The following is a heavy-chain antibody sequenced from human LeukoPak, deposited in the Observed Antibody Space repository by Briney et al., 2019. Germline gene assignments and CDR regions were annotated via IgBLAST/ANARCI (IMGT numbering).Heavy chain of an antibody. CDR2: IYYNGST. D-gene: IGHD1-1*01. CDR3: ARDRLQLQS. V-gene: IGHV4-59*01. Sequence: SETLSLTCAVYGGSFSGYYWRWLRQPRGKGVEGIGYIYYNGSTNYNPSLKSRVTISVDTSKNQFSLKLSSVTAADTAVYYCARDRLQLQSWGQGTLVTVSS. J-gene: IGHJ5*02. CDR1: GGSFSGYY.